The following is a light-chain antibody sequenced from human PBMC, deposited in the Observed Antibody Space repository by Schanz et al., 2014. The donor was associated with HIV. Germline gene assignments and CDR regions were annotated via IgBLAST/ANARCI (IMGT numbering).Light chain of an antibody. CDR2: DAS. CDR1: QSVSTN. CDR3: QQYGSSPPWT. J-gene: IGKJ1*01. V-gene: IGKV3-20*01. Sequence: EIVMTQSPATLSVSPGERATLSCRARQSVSTNLAWYQKKPGQAPRLLIYDASNRATGVPARFSGSGSGTDFTLTISRLEPEDFAVYYCQQYGSSPPWTFGQGTKVEIK.